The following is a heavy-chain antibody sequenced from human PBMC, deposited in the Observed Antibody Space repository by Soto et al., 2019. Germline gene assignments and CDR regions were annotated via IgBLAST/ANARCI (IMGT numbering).Heavy chain of an antibody. Sequence: GESLKISCNASGYSFTNYWIGWVRQMPGKGPEWMGLIYPGDSDTRYSPSFQGQVTISADKSISTAYLQWRSLKASDTAKYYCARSYLQGDYVGYWGQGTLVTVSS. CDR3: ARSYLQGDYVGY. CDR2: IYPGDSDT. CDR1: GYSFTNYW. V-gene: IGHV5-51*01. J-gene: IGHJ4*02. D-gene: IGHD2-21*01.